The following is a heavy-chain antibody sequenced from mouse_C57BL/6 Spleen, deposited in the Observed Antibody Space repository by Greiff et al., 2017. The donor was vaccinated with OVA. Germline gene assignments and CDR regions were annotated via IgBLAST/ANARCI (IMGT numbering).Heavy chain of an antibody. CDR3: ARIDLALDYYFDY. CDR2: IHPNSGST. D-gene: IGHD2-4*01. CDR1: GYTFTSYW. Sequence: QVQLKQPGADLVKPGASVKLSCKASGYTFTSYWMHWVKQRPGQGLEWIGMIHPNSGSTNYNEKFKSKVTLTVDKSSSTAYMQLSSLTSEDSAVYYCARIDLALDYYFDYWGQGTTLTVSS. J-gene: IGHJ2*01. V-gene: IGHV1-64*01.